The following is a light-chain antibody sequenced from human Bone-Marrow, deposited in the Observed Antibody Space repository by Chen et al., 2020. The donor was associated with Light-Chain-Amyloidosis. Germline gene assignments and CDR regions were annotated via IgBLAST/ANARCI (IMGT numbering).Light chain of an antibody. CDR3: SSYSSSSSRV. V-gene: IGLV2-14*01. J-gene: IGLJ3*02. Sequence: QSALTQPASVSGSPGQSITISCTGTNSDVGGYNSVSWYQQHPGKAPKVMIYDVTNRPSGVSNHFSGSKSGNTASLTISGLQAEDEADYYCSSYSSSSSRVFGGGTKVTVL. CDR1: NSDVGGYNS. CDR2: DVT.